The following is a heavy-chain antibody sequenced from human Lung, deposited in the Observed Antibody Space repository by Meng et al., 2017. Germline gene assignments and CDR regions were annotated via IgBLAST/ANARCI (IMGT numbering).Heavy chain of an antibody. D-gene: IGHD2/OR15-2a*01. CDR3: ARDLGRETYFFDY. J-gene: IGHJ4*02. CDR2: ISYDGSYK. Sequence: QVQVVGSGGGVVQPGRSLRLSCANSGFTFSTHAMHWVRQAPGKGLEWVAIISYDGSYKYYADSVQGRFTISRDNSKNTLYLQMNSLTTEDTAVYYCARDLGRETYFFDYWGQGTLVTVSS. V-gene: IGHV3-30*01. CDR1: GFTFSTHA.